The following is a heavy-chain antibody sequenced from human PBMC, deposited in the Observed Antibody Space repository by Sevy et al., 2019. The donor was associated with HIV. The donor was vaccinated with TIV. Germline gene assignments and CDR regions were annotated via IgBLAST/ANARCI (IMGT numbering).Heavy chain of an antibody. CDR2: IDPSGRS. CDR1: GESFSNYY. Sequence: SETLSLTCAVYGESFSNYYWSWIRLSPGKGLESIGEIDPSGRSDYNPSLKSRVTMSVDTSKNQFSLKLTSVTAADTAVYYCARGPKPLRSDYGDYRGVGYYFDSWGQGTLVTVSS. D-gene: IGHD4-17*01. CDR3: ARGPKPLRSDYGDYRGVGYYFDS. V-gene: IGHV4-34*01. J-gene: IGHJ4*02.